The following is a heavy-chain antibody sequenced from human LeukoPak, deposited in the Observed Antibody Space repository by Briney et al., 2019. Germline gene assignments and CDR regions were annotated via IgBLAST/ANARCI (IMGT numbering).Heavy chain of an antibody. V-gene: IGHV3-9*01. CDR1: GFTFDDYA. J-gene: IGHJ5*02. D-gene: IGHD6-19*01. CDR3: AKDPRRCSSGWYSHWFDP. Sequence: PGRSLRLSCAASGFTFDDYAMHWVRQAPGKGLEWVSGISWNSGSIGYADSVKGRFTISRDNAKNSLYLQMNSLRAEDTALYYCAKDPRRCSSGWYSHWFDPWGQGTLVTVSS. CDR2: ISWNSGSI.